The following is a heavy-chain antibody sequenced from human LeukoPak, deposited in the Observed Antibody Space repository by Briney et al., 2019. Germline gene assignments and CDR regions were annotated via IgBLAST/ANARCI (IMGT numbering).Heavy chain of an antibody. CDR2: IYYSGST. J-gene: IGHJ4*02. Sequence: SETLSLTCTVSGGSTSSYYWSWIRQPPGKGLEWIGYIYYSGSTNYNPSLKSRVTISVDTSKNQFSLKLSSVTAADTAVYYCARGPYDSSGYYSDYWGQGTLVTVSS. CDR1: GGSTSSYY. CDR3: ARGPYDSSGYYSDY. V-gene: IGHV4-59*01. D-gene: IGHD3-22*01.